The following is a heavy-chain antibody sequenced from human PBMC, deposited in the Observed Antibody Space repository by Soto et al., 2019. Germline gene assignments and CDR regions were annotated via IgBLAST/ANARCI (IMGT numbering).Heavy chain of an antibody. J-gene: IGHJ4*02. Sequence: SETLSLTCTVSGGSISSYYWSWIRQPPGKGLEWIGFIYNSGSTNYNPSLKSRVTISMDTSRNQFSLILSSVTAADTAVYYCARAPYGSGTKHNYFDYWGQGTLVTVS. CDR1: GGSISSYY. D-gene: IGHD3-10*01. V-gene: IGHV4-59*01. CDR2: IYNSGST. CDR3: ARAPYGSGTKHNYFDY.